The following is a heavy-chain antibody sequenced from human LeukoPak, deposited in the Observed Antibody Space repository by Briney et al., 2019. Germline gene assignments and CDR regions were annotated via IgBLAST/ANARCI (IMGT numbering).Heavy chain of an antibody. J-gene: IGHJ5*02. CDR3: ASNQGGSGSYYRYNWFDP. V-gene: IGHV4-38-2*02. CDR2: IYHSGST. Sequence: SETLSLTCTVSGYTISSGYYWAWIRPPPRKGLERIGSIYHSGSTYYNPSLKSPVTISVDTSKNQFSLRLSSVTAADTAVYYCASNQGGSGSYYRYNWFDPWGQGTLVTVSS. CDR1: GYTISSGYY. D-gene: IGHD3-10*01.